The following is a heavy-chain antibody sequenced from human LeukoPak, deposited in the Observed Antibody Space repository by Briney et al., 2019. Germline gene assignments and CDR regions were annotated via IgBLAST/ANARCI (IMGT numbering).Heavy chain of an antibody. J-gene: IGHJ6*03. CDR2: ISAYSGNT. D-gene: IGHD6-13*01. V-gene: IGHV1-18*01. Sequence: ASVEVSCKASGYTFTSYGVSWVRQAPGQGLEWMGWISAYSGNTNYAQKLQGRVTMTTDTSTSTAYMELRSLRSDDTAVYYCARNAGDSSSWYDYYYSYYMDVWGKGTTVTVSS. CDR3: ARNAGDSSSWYDYYYSYYMDV. CDR1: GYTFTSYG.